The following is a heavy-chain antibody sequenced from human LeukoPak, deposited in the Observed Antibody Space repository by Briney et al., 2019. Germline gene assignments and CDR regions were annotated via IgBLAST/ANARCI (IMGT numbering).Heavy chain of an antibody. V-gene: IGHV7-4-1*02. D-gene: IGHD3-10*01. J-gene: IGHJ4*02. Sequence: DSVTVSFKASGYTFTSYAMNWVRQAPGQGLEWMGWINTNTGNPTYVQGFTGRFVFSLDTSVSTAYLQISSLKAEDTAVYYCARDLLWLPGIYWGQGTLVTVSS. CDR2: INTNTGNP. CDR3: ARDLLWLPGIY. CDR1: GYTFTSYA.